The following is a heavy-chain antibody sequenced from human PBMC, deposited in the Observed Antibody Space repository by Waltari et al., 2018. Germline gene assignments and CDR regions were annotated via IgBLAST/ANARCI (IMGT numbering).Heavy chain of an antibody. CDR3: ARTGGYSRNGYFDL. V-gene: IGHV4-38-2*02. J-gene: IGHJ2*01. CDR2: IYHSGST. Sequence: QVQLQESGPGLVKPSETLSLTCTVSGYSISSGYYWGWTRQPPGKGLEWIGSIYHSGSTYDNPSLKSRVTISVDTSKNQFSLKLSSVTAADTAVYYCARTGGYSRNGYFDLWGRGTLVTVSS. CDR1: GYSISSGYY. D-gene: IGHD5-18*01.